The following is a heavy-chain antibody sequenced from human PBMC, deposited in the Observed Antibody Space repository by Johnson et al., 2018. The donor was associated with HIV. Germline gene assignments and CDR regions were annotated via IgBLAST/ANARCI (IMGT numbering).Heavy chain of an antibody. CDR3: ANFGDDSRKDRPETHDAFDI. V-gene: IGHV3-64*01. CDR2: TSSNGDRT. D-gene: IGHD3-22*01. CDR1: GFSFSSFS. J-gene: IGHJ3*02. Sequence: MMLVESGGGLVQPGGSLRLSCAASGFSFSSFSMHWVRQAPGKGLEYVSTTSSNGDRTYYANSVKGRFIISRDNSENTLYLQMGSLRAEDTAVYYCANFGDDSRKDRPETHDAFDIWGQGTVVTVSS.